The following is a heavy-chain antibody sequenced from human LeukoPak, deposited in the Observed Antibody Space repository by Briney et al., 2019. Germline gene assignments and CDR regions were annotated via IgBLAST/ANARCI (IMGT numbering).Heavy chain of an antibody. CDR2: IYYSGST. CDR1: GGSNSSSSYY. Sequence: SETLSLTCTVSGGSNSSSSYYWGWIRQPPGKGLEWIGSIYYSGSTYYNPSLKSRVTISVDTSKNQFSLKLSSVTAADTAVYYCASLRGYSGYDDGVYWYFDLWGRGTLVTVSS. J-gene: IGHJ2*01. CDR3: ASLRGYSGYDDGVYWYFDL. V-gene: IGHV4-39*01. D-gene: IGHD5-12*01.